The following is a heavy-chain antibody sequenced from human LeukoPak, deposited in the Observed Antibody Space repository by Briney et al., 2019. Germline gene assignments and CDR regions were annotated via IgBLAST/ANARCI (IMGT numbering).Heavy chain of an antibody. CDR3: ARVSPYSNYETGSYYFDY. CDR1: GGSISRYY. CDR2: IYTSGST. J-gene: IGHJ4*02. V-gene: IGHV4-4*07. D-gene: IGHD4-11*01. Sequence: SETLSLTCTVSGGSISRYYWSWIRQPAGKGLEWIGRIYTSGSTNYNPSLKSRVTMSVDTSKNQFSLKLSSVTAADTAVYYCARVSPYSNYETGSYYFDYWGQGTLVTVSS.